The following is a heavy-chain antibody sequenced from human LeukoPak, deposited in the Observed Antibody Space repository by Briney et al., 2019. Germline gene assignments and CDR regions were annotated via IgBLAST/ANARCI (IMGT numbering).Heavy chain of an antibody. V-gene: IGHV3-9*01. CDR3: AIYDGYFGY. D-gene: IGHD3-22*01. CDR2: ISWNSGSI. J-gene: IGHJ4*02. CDR1: GFTFDDYA. Sequence: GGSLRLSCAASGFTFDDYAMHWVRQAPGKGLEWVSGISWNSGSIGYADSVKGRFTISGDNAKNSLYLQMNSLRAEDTALYYCAIYDGYFGYWGQGTLVTVSS.